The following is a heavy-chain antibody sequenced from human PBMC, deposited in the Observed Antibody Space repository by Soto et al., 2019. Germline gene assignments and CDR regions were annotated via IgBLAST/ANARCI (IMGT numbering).Heavy chain of an antibody. CDR2: IIPILGIA. CDR3: AREGKSIAAAGMFHYYGMDV. J-gene: IGHJ6*02. V-gene: IGHV1-69*04. D-gene: IGHD6-13*01. CDR1: GGTFSSYT. Sequence: SVKVSCKASGGTFSSYTISWVRQAPGQGLEWMGRIIPILGIANYAQKFQGRVTITADKSTSTAYMELSSLRSEDTAVYYCAREGKSIAAAGMFHYYGMDVWGQGTTVTVSS.